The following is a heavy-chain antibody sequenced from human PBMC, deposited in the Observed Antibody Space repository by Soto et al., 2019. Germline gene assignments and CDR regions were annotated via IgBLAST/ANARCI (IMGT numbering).Heavy chain of an antibody. CDR1: GYTFTSYD. V-gene: IGHV1-8*01. CDR3: ARRGYSSSWYYYYYYGMDV. CDR2: MNPNSGNT. J-gene: IGHJ6*02. D-gene: IGHD6-13*01. Sequence: QVQLVQSGAEVKKPGASVKVSCKASGYTFTSYDINWVRQATGQGLEWMGWMNPNSGNTGYAQNFQGRVTMTRNTSISTAYMELSSLRSEDTAVYYCARRGYSSSWYYYYYYGMDVWGQGTTVTVSS.